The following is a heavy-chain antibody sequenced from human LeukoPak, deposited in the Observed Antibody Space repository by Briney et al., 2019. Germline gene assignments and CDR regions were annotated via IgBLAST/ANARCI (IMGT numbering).Heavy chain of an antibody. CDR2: IYYSGST. J-gene: IGHJ4*02. D-gene: IGHD5-18*01. V-gene: IGHV4-39*01. CDR1: GGSISSSSYY. CDR3: ARHFGHSPKDTAMGY. Sequence: SENLSLTCTVSGGSISSSSYYWGWIRQPPGKGLEWIGSIYYSGSTYYNPSLKSRVTISVDTSKNQFSLKLSSVTAADTAVYYCARHFGHSPKDTAMGYWGQGTLVTVSS.